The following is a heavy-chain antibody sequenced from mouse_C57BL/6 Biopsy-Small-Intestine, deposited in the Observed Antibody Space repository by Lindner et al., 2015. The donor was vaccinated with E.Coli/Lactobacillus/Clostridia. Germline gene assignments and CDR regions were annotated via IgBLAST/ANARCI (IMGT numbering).Heavy chain of an antibody. CDR2: ISTYNGNT. CDR1: GYTFTSYG. D-gene: IGHD1-1*02. Sequence: SVKVSCKASGYTFTSYGISWVRQAPGQGLEWMGWISTYNGNTNYAQKLQGRVTMTTDTSTSTAYMELRSLRSDDTAVYYCARDVGGMGVGGPDYWGQGTLVTVSS. J-gene: IGHJ4*01. V-gene: IGHV1S61*01. CDR3: ARDVGGMGVGGPDY.